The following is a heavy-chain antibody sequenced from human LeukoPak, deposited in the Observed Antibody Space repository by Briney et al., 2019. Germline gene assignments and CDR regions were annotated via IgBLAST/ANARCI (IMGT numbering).Heavy chain of an antibody. CDR1: GGSFSGYY. V-gene: IGHV4-34*01. CDR3: ARGGDYFVY. CDR2: INHSGST. Sequence: PSETLSLTCAVYGGSFSGYYWSWIRQPPGKGLEWIGEINHSGSTNYNPSLKSRVTISVDTSKNQFSLKLSSVTAADTAVYYCARGGDYFVYWGQGTLVTVSS. J-gene: IGHJ4*02.